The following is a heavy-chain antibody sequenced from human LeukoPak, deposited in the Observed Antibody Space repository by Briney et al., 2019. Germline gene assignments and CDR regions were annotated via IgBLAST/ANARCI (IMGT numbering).Heavy chain of an antibody. Sequence: PGGSLRLSCAASGFTFSSYAMSWVRQAPGRRPEWVAVMSYDGTNIFYSDSVKGRFTISRDNSKNTLFLQMNSLRAEDTAVYYCARDRESSSKGHFDYWGQGTLVTVSS. CDR3: ARDRESSSKGHFDY. CDR2: MSYDGTNI. J-gene: IGHJ4*02. D-gene: IGHD2-15*01. V-gene: IGHV3-30-3*01. CDR1: GFTFSSYA.